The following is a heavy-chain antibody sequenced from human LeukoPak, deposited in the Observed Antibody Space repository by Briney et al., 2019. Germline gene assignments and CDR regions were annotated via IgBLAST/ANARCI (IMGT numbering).Heavy chain of an antibody. Sequence: VASVKASCKASGHTFTGYYMHGVRQAPGQGVGWMGWINPNSGGTNYAQKFQGRVTMTRDTSISTAYMELSRLRSDDTAAYYCARGVRGIVVVPAAINWFDPWGQGTLVTVSS. J-gene: IGHJ5*02. CDR2: INPNSGGT. CDR3: ARGVRGIVVVPAAINWFDP. V-gene: IGHV1-2*02. CDR1: GHTFTGYY. D-gene: IGHD2-2*01.